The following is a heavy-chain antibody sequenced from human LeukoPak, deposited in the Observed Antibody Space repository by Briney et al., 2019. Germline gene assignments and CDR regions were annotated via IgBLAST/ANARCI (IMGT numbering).Heavy chain of an antibody. D-gene: IGHD7-27*01. Sequence: SETLSLTCAVYGGSFSGYYWSWIRQPPGKGVEWIGEINHSGSTNYNPSLKSRVTISVDTSKNQFSLKLSSVTAADTAVYYCARRLPLGPPKGLDYWGQGTLVTVSS. J-gene: IGHJ4*02. CDR1: GGSFSGYY. V-gene: IGHV4-34*01. CDR3: ARRLPLGPPKGLDY. CDR2: INHSGST.